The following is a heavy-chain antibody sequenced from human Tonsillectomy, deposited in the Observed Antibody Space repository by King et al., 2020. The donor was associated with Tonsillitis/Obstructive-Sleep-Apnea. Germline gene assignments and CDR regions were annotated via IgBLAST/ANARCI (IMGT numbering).Heavy chain of an antibody. J-gene: IGHJ4*02. D-gene: IGHD1-7*01. CDR3: ARSPPSYNLNYDFHYFDY. CDR2: IYYRGTT. V-gene: IGHV4-39*01. Sequence: QLQESGPGLVKPSETLSLTCTVSGGSISSSSYYWGWIRQPPGKGLESIGTIYYRGTTYYNPSLQSRVTISVDTSRNQFSLRLSSVTAADTAVYYCARSPPSYNLNYDFHYFDYWGRGTLVTVSS. CDR1: GGSISSSSYY.